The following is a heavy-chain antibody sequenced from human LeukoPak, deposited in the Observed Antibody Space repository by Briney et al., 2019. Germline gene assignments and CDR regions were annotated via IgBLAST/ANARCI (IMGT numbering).Heavy chain of an antibody. CDR1: GGSFSGYY. V-gene: IGHV4-34*01. CDR3: ARRKGVRVVVPAAPSNWFDP. Sequence: PSETLSLTCAVYGGSFSGYYWSWIRQPPGKGLEWIGEINHSGSTNYNPSLKSRVTISVDTSKNQFSLKLSSVTAADTAVYYCARRKGVRVVVPAAPSNWFDPWGQGTLVTVSS. D-gene: IGHD2-2*01. CDR2: INHSGST. J-gene: IGHJ5*02.